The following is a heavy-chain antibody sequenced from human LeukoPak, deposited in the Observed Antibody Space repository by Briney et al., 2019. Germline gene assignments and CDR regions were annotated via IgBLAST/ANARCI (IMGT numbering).Heavy chain of an antibody. V-gene: IGHV5-51*01. J-gene: IGHJ4*02. CDR3: ARTYYDILTGYSNYFDY. Sequence: GESLKIPFRGSGNSFTSYWIGWVRQMPGKGLEWMGIIYPGDSDTRYSPSFQGQVTISADKSISTAYLQWSSLKASDTAMYYCARTYYDILTGYSNYFDYWGQGTLVTVSS. CDR1: GNSFTSYW. CDR2: IYPGDSDT. D-gene: IGHD3-9*01.